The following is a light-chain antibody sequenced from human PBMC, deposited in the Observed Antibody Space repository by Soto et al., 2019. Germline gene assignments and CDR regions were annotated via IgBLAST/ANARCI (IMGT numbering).Light chain of an antibody. Sequence: DIQMTQCPSSLSASVGDRVTVTCRASQDIANSVAWYQQKPGEVPKLLLYAASTLQSGVPSRVSGSGSGTDFTLTISSLQPEDVATYYCQRYNSAPQAFGQGTKVDIK. CDR1: QDIANS. J-gene: IGKJ1*01. CDR3: QRYNSAPQA. CDR2: AAS. V-gene: IGKV1-27*01.